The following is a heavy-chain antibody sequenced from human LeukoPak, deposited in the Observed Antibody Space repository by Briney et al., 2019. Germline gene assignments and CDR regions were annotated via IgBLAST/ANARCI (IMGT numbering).Heavy chain of an antibody. CDR3: AREGVTMIVVVGMDV. D-gene: IGHD3-22*01. J-gene: IGHJ6*02. CDR1: GFTVSSNY. Sequence: QPGGSLRLSCAASGFTVSSNYMSWVRQAPGKGLEWVSVIYSGGSTYYADSVKGRFTISRDNSKNTLYLQMNSLRAEDTAVYYCAREGVTMIVVVGMDVWGQGTTVTVAS. CDR2: IYSGGST. V-gene: IGHV3-53*01.